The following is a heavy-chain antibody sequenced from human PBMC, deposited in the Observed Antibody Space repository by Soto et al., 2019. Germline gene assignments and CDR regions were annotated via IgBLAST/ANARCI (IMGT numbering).Heavy chain of an antibody. CDR2: ISAYNGNT. V-gene: IGHV1-18*01. D-gene: IGHD6-13*01. Sequence: QVPLVQSGAEVKKPGASVKVSCKTSGYSFTSYGISWVRQAPGQGLEWMGWISAYNGNTNYAQKVQGRVTMTTDTSTSAAYMELRSLRSDDTAVYYCARAGIAVAVYEGDYWGQGTLVTVSS. CDR1: GYSFTSYG. CDR3: ARAGIAVAVYEGDY. J-gene: IGHJ4*02.